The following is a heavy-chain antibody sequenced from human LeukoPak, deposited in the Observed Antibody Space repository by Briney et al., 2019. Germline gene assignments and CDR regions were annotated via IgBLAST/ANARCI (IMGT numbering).Heavy chain of an antibody. J-gene: IGHJ5*02. CDR2: ITSSSSYI. V-gene: IGHV3-21*01. CDR1: GFTFSSYT. Sequence: GGSLRLSCAASGFTFSSYTMNWVRQAPGKGLEWVSSITSSSSYIYYADSVKGRFTISRDNAKNSLYLQMNSLRAEDTAVYYCARKLLWFGDQFDPWGQGTLVTVSS. CDR3: ARKLLWFGDQFDP. D-gene: IGHD3-10*01.